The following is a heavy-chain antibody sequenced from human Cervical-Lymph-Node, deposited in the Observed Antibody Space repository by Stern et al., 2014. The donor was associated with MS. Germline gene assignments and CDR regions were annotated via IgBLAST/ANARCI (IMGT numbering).Heavy chain of an antibody. CDR3: AREGDAFDI. CDR1: GFTFSRYS. Sequence: EVQLVESGGGLVQPGGSLRLSCAASGFTFSRYSLNWVRQAPGKGLEWVSSIRSGCSYIYYADSVKGRFTISRDNAKNSLYLQMHIQRGEDTAVYYCAREGDAFDIWGQGTMVTVS. CDR2: IRSGCSYI. V-gene: IGHV3-21*01. J-gene: IGHJ3*02.